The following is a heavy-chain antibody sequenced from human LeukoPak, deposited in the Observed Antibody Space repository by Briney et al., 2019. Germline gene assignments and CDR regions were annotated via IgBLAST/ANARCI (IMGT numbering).Heavy chain of an antibody. J-gene: IGHJ4*02. Sequence: PGGSLRLSCAASGFTFSDYYMNWIRQAPGKGLEWVSYISSGGNTLYYADSVKGRFTISRDNAKNSLYLQMNSLRAEDTAVYYCGRDRIAERGTGWRVDYWAQGTLVTVSS. CDR2: ISSGGNTL. CDR1: GFTFSDYY. V-gene: IGHV3-11*01. CDR3: GRDRIAERGTGWRVDY. D-gene: IGHD6-13*01.